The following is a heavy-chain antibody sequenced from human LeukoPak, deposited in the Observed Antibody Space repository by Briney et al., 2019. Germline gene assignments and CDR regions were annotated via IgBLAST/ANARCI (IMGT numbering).Heavy chain of an antibody. CDR1: GGSISSSSYY. J-gene: IGHJ4*02. Sequence: PSETLSLTCTVSGGSISSSSYYWGWIRQPPGQGLKWIGSIYYSGSTYYNPSLKSRVTILVDTSKNQFSLKLSSVTAADTAVYYCAKGPLPRIDYWGQGTLVTVSS. V-gene: IGHV4-39*07. CDR2: IYYSGST. CDR3: AKGPLPRIDY.